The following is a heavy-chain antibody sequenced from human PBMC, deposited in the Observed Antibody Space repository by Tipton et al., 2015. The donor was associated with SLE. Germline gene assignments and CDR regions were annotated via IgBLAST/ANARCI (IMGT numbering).Heavy chain of an antibody. J-gene: IGHJ4*02. Sequence: TLSLTCTVSGVFIRDYYWSWIRQPPGKGLEWIGNIYYSGSTKYNPSLKSRVTISVDTSKNQFSLKLSSVTAADTAVYYCARDRDYFYDSSGFDYWGQGTLVTISS. V-gene: IGHV4-59*01. CDR3: ARDRDYFYDSSGFDY. D-gene: IGHD3-22*01. CDR2: IYYSGST. CDR1: GVFIRDYY.